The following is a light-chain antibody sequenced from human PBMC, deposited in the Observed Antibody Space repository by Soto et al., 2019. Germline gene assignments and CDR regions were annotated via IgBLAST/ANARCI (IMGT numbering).Light chain of an antibody. Sequence: EIVMTQSPATLSVSPGERATLSCRARQSVSSNLAWYQQKPGQAPRLLIYGASTRATGIPARFSGSGSGTEFTLTISGLQSEDFAVYFCQQYNNWPLTFGPGTKVDI. CDR1: QSVSSN. CDR2: GAS. CDR3: QQYNNWPLT. V-gene: IGKV3-15*01. J-gene: IGKJ3*01.